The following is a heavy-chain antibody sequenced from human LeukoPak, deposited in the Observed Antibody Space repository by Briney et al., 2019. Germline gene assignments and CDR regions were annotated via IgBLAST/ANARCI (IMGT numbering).Heavy chain of an antibody. J-gene: IGHJ4*02. V-gene: IGHV4-59*01. Sequence: KASETLSLTCTVSGVSISSYYWSWLRQPPGKGLEWIGYIYYSGSTNYNPSLKSRVTISVDTSKNQFSLKLRSVTAADTAVYYCARVAGYMIEDYFDYWGQGMLVTVSS. CDR2: IYYSGST. D-gene: IGHD3-22*01. CDR3: ARVAGYMIEDYFDY. CDR1: GVSISSYY.